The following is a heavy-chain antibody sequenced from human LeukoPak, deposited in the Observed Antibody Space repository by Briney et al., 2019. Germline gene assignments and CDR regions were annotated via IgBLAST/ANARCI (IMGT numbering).Heavy chain of an antibody. D-gene: IGHD3-10*01. CDR3: ARGRVRGAPYWYFDL. V-gene: IGHV3-53*01. Sequence: PGGSLRLSCAASGFTVSSNYMSWVRQAPGKGLEWVSVIYSGGSTYYADSVKGRFTISRDNSKNTLYLQMNSLRAEDTAVYYCARGRVRGAPYWYFDLWGRGTLVTVSS. J-gene: IGHJ2*01. CDR1: GFTVSSNY. CDR2: IYSGGST.